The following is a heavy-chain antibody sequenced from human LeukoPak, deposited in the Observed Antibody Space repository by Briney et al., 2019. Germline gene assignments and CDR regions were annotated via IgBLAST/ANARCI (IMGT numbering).Heavy chain of an antibody. CDR1: GFTFSSYA. CDR3: ARDLFYGSGSYFDY. J-gene: IGHJ4*02. Sequence: GGSLRLSCAASGFTFSSYAMSWVRQAPGKGLEWVSAISGSGGSTYYADSVKGRFTISRDNAKNSLYLQMNSLRAEDTAVYYCARDLFYGSGSYFDYWGQGTLVTVSS. V-gene: IGHV3-23*01. D-gene: IGHD3-10*01. CDR2: ISGSGGST.